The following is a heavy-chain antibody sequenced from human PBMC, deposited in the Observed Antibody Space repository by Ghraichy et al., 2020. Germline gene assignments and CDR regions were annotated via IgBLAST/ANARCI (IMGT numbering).Heavy chain of an antibody. CDR2: INSDGRDT. CDR1: GFSFNNYW. D-gene: IGHD2-15*01. V-gene: IGHV3-74*03. J-gene: IGHJ4*02. CDR3: AREYCRGGRCFFGTGGSHFDY. Sequence: GESLNISCAASGFSFNNYWMHWVRQAPGKGLVWVSRINSDGRDTTYADSVKGRFTISRDNARYTLYLQMNSLRAEDTAVYYCAREYCRGGRCFFGTGGSHFDYWGQGTLVTVSS.